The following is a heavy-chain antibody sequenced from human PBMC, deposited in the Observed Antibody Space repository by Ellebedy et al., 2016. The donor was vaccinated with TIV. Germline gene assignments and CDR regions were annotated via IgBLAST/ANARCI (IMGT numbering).Heavy chain of an antibody. Sequence: GGSLRLSCVASGFSFRSYWMSWVRQAPGKGLEWVANIYQDGSTQYYVDSVKGRFTISRDNAKNSLFLQMNSLSVEDTAVYYCARRGSYSDYAVQVNSWFDRWGRGTLVSVSS. V-gene: IGHV3-7*01. CDR1: GFSFRSYW. CDR2: IYQDGSTQ. CDR3: ARRGSYSDYAVQVNSWFDR. J-gene: IGHJ5*02. D-gene: IGHD5-12*01.